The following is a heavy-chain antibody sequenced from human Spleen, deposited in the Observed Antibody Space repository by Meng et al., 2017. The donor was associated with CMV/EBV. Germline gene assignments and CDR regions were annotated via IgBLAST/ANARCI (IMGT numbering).Heavy chain of an antibody. D-gene: IGHD2-2*01. J-gene: IGHJ6*02. CDR2: IRSKAYGGTI. Sequence: GESLKISCTASGFTFGDYAMSWVRQAPGKGLEWVGFIRSKAYGGTIEYAASVKGRFTISRDDSKSIAYLQMNSLRAEDTAVYYCAKEGCCSSTDSYWINYYYYGMDVWGQGTTVTVSS. CDR1: GFTFGDYA. CDR3: AKEGCCSSTDSYWINYYYYGMDV. V-gene: IGHV3-49*04.